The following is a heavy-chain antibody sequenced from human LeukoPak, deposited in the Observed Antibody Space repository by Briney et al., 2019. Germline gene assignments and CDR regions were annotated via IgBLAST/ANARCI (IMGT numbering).Heavy chain of an antibody. J-gene: IGHJ5*02. CDR3: AKDRADNGDRLRFDP. D-gene: IGHD4-17*01. Sequence: GGSLRLSCAASGFSLSTYAMSWVRQAPVKGPEWVSAISGAGGRTYYADSVKGRFTISRDNSKNTLYLQMDSLRAEDTAVYYCAKDRADNGDRLRFDPWGQGTLVTVSS. CDR1: GFSLSTYA. V-gene: IGHV3-23*01. CDR2: ISGAGGRT.